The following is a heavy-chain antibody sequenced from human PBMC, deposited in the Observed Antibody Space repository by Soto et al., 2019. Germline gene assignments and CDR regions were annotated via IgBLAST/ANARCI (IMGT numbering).Heavy chain of an antibody. Sequence: QVQLQESGPGLVKPSGTLSLTCAVSGGSISSSDWWSWVRQPPGKGLEWIGEIYHSGSTNYHPSLKSRVTISVDKSKNQLSLQLSSVTAADTAVYFCARSLHDTSGQIDYWGQGTLVTVSS. CDR1: GGSISSSDW. D-gene: IGHD3-22*01. V-gene: IGHV4-4*02. CDR3: ARSLHDTSGQIDY. CDR2: IYHSGST. J-gene: IGHJ4*02.